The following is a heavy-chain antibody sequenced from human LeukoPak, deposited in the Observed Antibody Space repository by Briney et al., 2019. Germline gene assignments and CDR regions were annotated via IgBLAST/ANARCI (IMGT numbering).Heavy chain of an antibody. V-gene: IGHV4-39*07. J-gene: IGHJ4*02. D-gene: IGHD3-10*01. CDR2: KYYSGIT. Sequence: SETLSLTCSVSGGSISSTNYYWGWIRQPPGKGLEWIGSKYYSGITDYNPSLKSRVTISLDTSKNQFSLKLSSVTAADTAVYYCARCSILWFGEAFDSWGQGTLVTVSS. CDR3: ARCSILWFGEAFDS. CDR1: GGSISSTNYY.